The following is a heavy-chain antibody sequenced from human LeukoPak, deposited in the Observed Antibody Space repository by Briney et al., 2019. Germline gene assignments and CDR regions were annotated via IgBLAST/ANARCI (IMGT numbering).Heavy chain of an antibody. CDR3: ARGPYYDFWSGYYHYYYYGMDV. D-gene: IGHD3-3*01. V-gene: IGHV1-8*01. CDR1: GYTFTSYD. J-gene: IGHJ6*02. CDR2: MNPNSGNT. Sequence: ASVKVSCKASGYTFTSYDINWVRQAPGQGLEWMGWMNPNSGNTGYAQKFQGRVTMTRNTSISTAYMELSSLRSEATAVYYCARGPYYDFWSGYYHYYYYGMDVWGQGTTVTVSS.